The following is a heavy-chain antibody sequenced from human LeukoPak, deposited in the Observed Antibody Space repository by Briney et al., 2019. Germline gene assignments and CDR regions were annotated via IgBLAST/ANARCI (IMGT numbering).Heavy chain of an antibody. CDR2: ISGSGGST. D-gene: IGHD5-12*01. CDR3: ANRGRGGYDSPIDY. Sequence: TGGSLRLSCAASGFTFSSYAMSWVRQAPGKGLEWVSVISGSGGSTYYADSVKGRFTISRDNSKNTLYLQMNSLRAEDTAVYYCANRGRGGYDSPIDYWGQGTLVTVSS. J-gene: IGHJ4*02. CDR1: GFTFSSYA. V-gene: IGHV3-23*01.